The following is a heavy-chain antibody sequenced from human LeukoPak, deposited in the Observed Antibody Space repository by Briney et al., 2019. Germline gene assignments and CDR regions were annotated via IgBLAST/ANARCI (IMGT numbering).Heavy chain of an antibody. J-gene: IGHJ4*02. CDR3: ARILRGHYFDY. CDR2: ISSSSSYI. V-gene: IGHV3-21*01. Sequence: GGSLRLSCAASGFTFSSYEMNWVRQAPGKGLEWVSSISSSSSYIYYADSVKGRFTISRDNAKNSLYLQMNSLRAEDTAVYYCARILRGHYFDYWGQGTLVTVSS. D-gene: IGHD6-25*01. CDR1: GFTFSSYE.